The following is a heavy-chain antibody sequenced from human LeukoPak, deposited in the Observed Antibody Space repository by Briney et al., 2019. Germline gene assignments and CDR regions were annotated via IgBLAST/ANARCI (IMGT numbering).Heavy chain of an antibody. Sequence: PGGSLRLSCAASGFTFSSYAMSWVRQAPGKGLEWVSAISGSGGSTYYADSVKGRFTISRDNAKNTLYLQMNSLRAEDTAVYYCARWIQREWYFDYWGQGTLVTVSS. D-gene: IGHD5-18*01. V-gene: IGHV3-23*01. CDR2: ISGSGGST. J-gene: IGHJ4*02. CDR1: GFTFSSYA. CDR3: ARWIQREWYFDY.